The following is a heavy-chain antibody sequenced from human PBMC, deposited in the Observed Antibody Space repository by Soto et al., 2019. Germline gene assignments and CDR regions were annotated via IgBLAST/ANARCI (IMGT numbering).Heavy chain of an antibody. CDR1: GFTFDNYA. Sequence: SLEICFAASGFTFDNYAMHWVRQAPGTGLEWVSGISWNNNTIAYANSVKVRLTISRVNAKNSLYLQLNSLRADDTAFFYYAKDTCPIWGQGTLVTVSS. V-gene: IGHV3-9*01. J-gene: IGHJ4*02. CDR3: AKDTCPI. CDR2: ISWNNNTI.